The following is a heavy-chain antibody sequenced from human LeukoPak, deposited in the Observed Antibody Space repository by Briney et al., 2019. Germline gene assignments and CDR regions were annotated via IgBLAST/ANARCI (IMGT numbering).Heavy chain of an antibody. CDR3: ASGRQLGY. CDR1: RFTFSNYW. Sequence: GGSLRLSCAASRFTFSNYWMSWVSQALGKGLEWVANIKEDGSEKYYVDSVKGRFTISRDNARNSLYLQMNSLRAEDTAVYYCASGRQLGYWGQGTLVTVSS. CDR2: IKEDGSEK. V-gene: IGHV3-7*01. J-gene: IGHJ4*02. D-gene: IGHD6-13*01.